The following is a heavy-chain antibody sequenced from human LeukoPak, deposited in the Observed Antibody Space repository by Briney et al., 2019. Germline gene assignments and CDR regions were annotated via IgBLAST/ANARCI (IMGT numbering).Heavy chain of an antibody. CDR3: AKAAWDSSGYYYYYYGMDV. D-gene: IGHD3-22*01. Sequence: PGGSLRLSCAASGFTFSSYSMSWVRPAPGKGLEWVSAISGSGGSTYYADSVKGRFTISRDNSKNTLYLQMNSLRAEDTAVYYCAKAAWDSSGYYYYYYGMDVWGQGTTVTVSS. CDR1: GFTFSSYS. CDR2: ISGSGGST. J-gene: IGHJ6*02. V-gene: IGHV3-23*01.